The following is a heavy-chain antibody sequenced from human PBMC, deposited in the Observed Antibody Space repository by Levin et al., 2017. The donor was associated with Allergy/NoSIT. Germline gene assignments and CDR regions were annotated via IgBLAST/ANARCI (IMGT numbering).Heavy chain of an antibody. CDR1: GFTFSSYV. CDR2: LGNSVGTT. V-gene: IGHV3-23*01. D-gene: IGHD2-15*01. J-gene: IGHJ4*02. Sequence: ASVKVSCAASGFTFSSYVFSWVRQAPGKGLEWVSTLGNSVGTTYYADSVRGRFTISRDNSKNTLYLQMNSLRAEDTAVYYCAKHRSPEIVVVVVAATLPFDYWGQGTLVTVSS. CDR3: AKHRSPEIVVVVVAATLPFDY.